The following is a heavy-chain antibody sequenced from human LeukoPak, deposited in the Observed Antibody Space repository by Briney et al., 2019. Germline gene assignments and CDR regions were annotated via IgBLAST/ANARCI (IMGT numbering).Heavy chain of an antibody. CDR2: ISSSSSYV. V-gene: IGHV3-21*01. Sequence: PGGSLRLSCAASGFTFSSYSMNWVRQAPGKGLEWVSSISSSSSYVYYADSVKGRFTISRDNGKNSLYLQMNSLRAEDTAVYYCARDRPGYCTNGVCYAPLHYWGQGTLVTVSS. CDR1: GFTFSSYS. D-gene: IGHD2-8*01. CDR3: ARDRPGYCTNGVCYAPLHY. J-gene: IGHJ4*02.